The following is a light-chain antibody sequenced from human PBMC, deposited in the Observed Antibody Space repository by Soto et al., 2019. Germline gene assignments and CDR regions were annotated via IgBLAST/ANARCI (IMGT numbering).Light chain of an antibody. Sequence: EIVLTQSPATLSLSPGERATISCRASQSVGSSLSWYQQKPGQAPRLLFYGASNRATAIPDRFSGSGFGTDFTLTITRLEPEDFAVYYCQQYGDSPQTFGPGTKVDI. CDR3: QQYGDSPQT. CDR1: QSVGSS. V-gene: IGKV3-20*01. CDR2: GAS. J-gene: IGKJ1*01.